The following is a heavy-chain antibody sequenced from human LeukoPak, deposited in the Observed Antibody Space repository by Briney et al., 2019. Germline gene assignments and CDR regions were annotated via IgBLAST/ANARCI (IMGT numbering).Heavy chain of an antibody. Sequence: ASVKDSCKASGYTFTGYYMHWVRQAPGQGLEWMGWINPNSGGTNYAQKFQGRVTMTRDTSISTAYMEMSRLRSDDTAVYYCARGGHIVVVPAAGWFDPWGQGTLVTVSS. CDR1: GYTFTGYY. V-gene: IGHV1-2*02. CDR2: INPNSGGT. D-gene: IGHD2-2*01. J-gene: IGHJ5*02. CDR3: ARGGHIVVVPAAGWFDP.